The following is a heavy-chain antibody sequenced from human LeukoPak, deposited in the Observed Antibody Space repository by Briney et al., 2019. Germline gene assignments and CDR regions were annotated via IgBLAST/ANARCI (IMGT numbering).Heavy chain of an antibody. CDR1: GFTFSSYE. V-gene: IGHV3-48*03. J-gene: IGHJ3*02. Sequence: GGSPRLSCAASGFTFSSYELYWVRQAPGKGLEWVSYISSGGTTIKYADSVKGQFTISRDDAKKSLYLQMNSLRAEDTAIYYCGAGRQFVGAFDIWGQGTLVTVSS. D-gene: IGHD3-10*01. CDR3: GAGRQFVGAFDI. CDR2: ISSGGTTI.